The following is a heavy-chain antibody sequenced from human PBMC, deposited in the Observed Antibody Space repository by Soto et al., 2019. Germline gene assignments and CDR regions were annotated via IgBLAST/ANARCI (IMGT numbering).Heavy chain of an antibody. CDR1: GFTFSDYY. D-gene: IGHD2-15*01. V-gene: IGHV3-11*01. J-gene: IGHJ4*02. CDR3: ATTDIVVVVAANSWRYFDY. Sequence: PGGSLGLSCAAYGFTFSDYYMSWIRQAPGKGLEWVSYISSSGSTIYYADSVKGRFTISRDNAKNSLYLQMNSLRAEDTAVYYCATTDIVVVVAANSWRYFDYWGQGTLVTVSS. CDR2: ISSSGSTI.